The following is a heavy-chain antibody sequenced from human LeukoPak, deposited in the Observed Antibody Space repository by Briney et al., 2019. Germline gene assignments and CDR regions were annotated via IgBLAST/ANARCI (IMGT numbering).Heavy chain of an antibody. CDR1: EFTFSSYG. J-gene: IGHJ2*01. CDR3: AKSSLRGHSLWYFDL. D-gene: IGHD3-10*01. V-gene: IGHV3-30*18. Sequence: GGSLRLSCAASEFTFSSYGMHWVRQAPGKGLEWVAVISYDGSNKYDADSVKGRFTISRDNSKNTLYLQMNKLRVEDTAVYYCAKSSLRGHSLWYFDLWGRGTPVTVSS. CDR2: ISYDGSNK.